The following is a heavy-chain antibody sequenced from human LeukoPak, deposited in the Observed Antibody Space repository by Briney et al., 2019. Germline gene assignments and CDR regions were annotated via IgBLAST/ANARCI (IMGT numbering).Heavy chain of an antibody. D-gene: IGHD2-2*01. V-gene: IGHV1-2*06. Sequence: GASVKVSCKASGYTFTGYYMHWVRQAPGQGLEWMGRINPNSGGTNYAQKFQGRVTMTRDTSISTAYMELSRLRSDDTAVYYCAREDIVVVPAAGMDYWGQGTLVTVSS. CDR3: AREDIVVVPAAGMDY. J-gene: IGHJ4*02. CDR1: GYTFTGYY. CDR2: INPNSGGT.